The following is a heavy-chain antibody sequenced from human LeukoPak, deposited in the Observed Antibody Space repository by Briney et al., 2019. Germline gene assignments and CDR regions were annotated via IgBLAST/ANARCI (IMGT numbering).Heavy chain of an antibody. CDR1: GGSFSGYY. V-gene: IGHV4-34*01. Sequence: SETLSLTRAVYGGSFSGYYWSWVRQPPGKGLEWIGEINHSGSTNYNPPLKSRVTISVDTSKNQFSLKLSSVTAADTAVYYCARLPRGYSGFLDYWGQGTLVTVSS. CDR2: INHSGST. D-gene: IGHD5-12*01. CDR3: ARLPRGYSGFLDY. J-gene: IGHJ4*02.